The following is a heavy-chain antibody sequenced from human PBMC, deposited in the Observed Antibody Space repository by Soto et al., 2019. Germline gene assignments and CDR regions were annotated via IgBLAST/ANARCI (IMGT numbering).Heavy chain of an antibody. J-gene: IGHJ6*02. D-gene: IGHD6-19*01. Sequence: QVQLVESGGGVVQPGRSLRLSCAASGFTFSSYGMHWVRQAPGKGLEWVAVISDDGSNKYYADSVKGRFTISRDNSKNTLYLQMNSLRADDTAVYYCASDGSSGWYFYYYYYGMDVWGQGTTVTVSS. V-gene: IGHV3-30*03. CDR1: GFTFSSYG. CDR2: ISDDGSNK. CDR3: ASDGSSGWYFYYYYYGMDV.